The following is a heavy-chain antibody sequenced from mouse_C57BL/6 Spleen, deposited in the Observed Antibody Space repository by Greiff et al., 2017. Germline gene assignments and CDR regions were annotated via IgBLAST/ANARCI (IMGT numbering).Heavy chain of an antibody. CDR1: GYTFTSYW. J-gene: IGHJ4*01. CDR3: ARALFITTVVATGDAMDD. V-gene: IGHV1-69*01. CDR2: IDPSDSYT. Sequence: QVQLQQPGAELVMPGASVKLSCKASGYTFTSYWMHWVKQRPGQGLEWIGEIDPSDSYTNYNQKFKGKSTLAVDKSSSTAYMQLSSLTSEDSAVYYCARALFITTVVATGDAMDDWGQGTSVTVSS. D-gene: IGHD1-1*01.